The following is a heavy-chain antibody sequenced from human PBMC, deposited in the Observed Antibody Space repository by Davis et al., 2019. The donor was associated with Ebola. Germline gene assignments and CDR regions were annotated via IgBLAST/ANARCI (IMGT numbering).Heavy chain of an antibody. CDR3: ARDFYRYGSGTNFDY. D-gene: IGHD3-10*01. CDR2: ISWNSGST. V-gene: IGHV3-9*01. J-gene: IGHJ4*02. Sequence: PGGSLRLSCAASGFIFDDYAMHWVRQAPGKGLEWVSGISWNSGSTGYADSVKGRFTISRDNAKNSLYLQMNSLRAEDTAVYYCARDFYRYGSGTNFDYWGQGTLVTVSS. CDR1: GFIFDDYA.